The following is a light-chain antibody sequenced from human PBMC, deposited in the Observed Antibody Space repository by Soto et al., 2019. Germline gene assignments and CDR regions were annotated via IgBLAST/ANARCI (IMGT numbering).Light chain of an antibody. Sequence: EIVMTQSPATLSLSLGDRATLSCRASQSVSTYLAWYQQKPGQAPRLLIYGASTRATGIPARFSGSGSETDFTLTISSLQSEDFDLYYCQQYNSWPPSYTFGPGTKLEIK. J-gene: IGKJ2*01. CDR1: QSVSTY. V-gene: IGKV3-15*01. CDR3: QQYNSWPPSYT. CDR2: GAS.